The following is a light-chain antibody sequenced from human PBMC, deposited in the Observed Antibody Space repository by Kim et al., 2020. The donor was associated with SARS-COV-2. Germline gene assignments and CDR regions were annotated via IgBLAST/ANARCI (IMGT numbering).Light chain of an antibody. J-gene: IGLJ2*01. CDR1: KLGDKY. Sequence: SVSQGQTASITCSGDKLGDKYACWYQQKPGQSPVLVIYQDSKRPSGIPERFSGSNAGNTATLTISGTQAMDEADYYCQAWDSSTVVFGGGTKLTVL. CDR3: QAWDSSTVV. CDR2: QDS. V-gene: IGLV3-1*01.